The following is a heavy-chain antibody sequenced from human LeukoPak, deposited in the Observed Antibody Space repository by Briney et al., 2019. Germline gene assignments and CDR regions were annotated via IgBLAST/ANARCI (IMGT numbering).Heavy chain of an antibody. CDR3: ARDGKGRYDFRENDY. V-gene: IGHV1-18*01. Sequence: ASVKVSCKASGYNFIIYGITWVRQAPGQGLEWMGWISAYNGNSNYADNLRGRVTMTTDTSTSTAYLELRSLRSDDTAVYYCARDGKGRYDFRENDYWGQGTLVTVSS. J-gene: IGHJ4*02. CDR1: GYNFIIYG. CDR2: ISAYNGNS. D-gene: IGHD3-3*01.